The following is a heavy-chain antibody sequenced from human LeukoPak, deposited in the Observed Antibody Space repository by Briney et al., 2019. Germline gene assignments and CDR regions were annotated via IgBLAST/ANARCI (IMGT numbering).Heavy chain of an antibody. J-gene: IGHJ5*02. CDR1: GGSGSRSTDY. Sequence: SETLSLTCTFSGGSGSRSTDYWSWIRQPPGKGLEWIGEINHSGSTNYNPSLKSRVTISVDTSKNQFSLKLSSVTAADTAVYYCARGQELRMVRGVIHNWFDPWGQGTLVTVSS. V-gene: IGHV4-39*07. CDR3: ARGQELRMVRGVIHNWFDP. D-gene: IGHD3-10*01. CDR2: INHSGST.